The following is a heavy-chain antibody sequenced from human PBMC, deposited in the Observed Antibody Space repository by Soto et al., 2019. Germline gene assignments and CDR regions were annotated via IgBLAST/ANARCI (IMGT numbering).Heavy chain of an antibody. CDR1: GYTFTGYY. J-gene: IGHJ6*02. CDR3: ATTTLRFLEWLSPLDYYGMDV. V-gene: IGHV1-2*04. Sequence: ASVKVSCKASGYTFTGYYMHWVRQAPGQGLEWMGWINPNSGGTNYAQKFQGWVTMTRDTSISTAYMELSRLRSDDTAVYYCATTTLRFLEWLSPLDYYGMDVWGQGTTVTVSS. D-gene: IGHD3-3*01. CDR2: INPNSGGT.